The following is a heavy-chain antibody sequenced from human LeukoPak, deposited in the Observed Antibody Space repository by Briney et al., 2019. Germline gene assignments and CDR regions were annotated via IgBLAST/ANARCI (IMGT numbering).Heavy chain of an antibody. V-gene: IGHV4-4*07. CDR3: AREGRKSRGVDIVRKKETGYYYMDV. Sequence: SETLSLTCTVSGGSISSHYWSWIRQPAGKGLEWIGRIYTSGSTHYNPSLKSRVTISVDKTKNQVSLKLSSVTAADTAVYYCAREGRKSRGVDIVRKKETGYYYMDVWGKGTTVTVSS. J-gene: IGHJ6*03. CDR2: IYTSGST. D-gene: IGHD2-15*01. CDR1: GGSISSHY.